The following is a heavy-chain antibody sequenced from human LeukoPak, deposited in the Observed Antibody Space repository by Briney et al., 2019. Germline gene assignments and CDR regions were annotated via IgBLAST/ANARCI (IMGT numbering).Heavy chain of an antibody. J-gene: IGHJ6*04. CDR3: ATDHRIFGVTDV. CDR1: GGTFSSYA. D-gene: IGHD3-3*02. Sequence: ASVKVSCKASGGTFSSYAISWVQQAPGKGLEWMGRVDPEDGETIYAEKFQGRVTITADTSTDTAYMELSSLRSEDTAVYYCATDHRIFGVTDVWGKGTTVTVSS. V-gene: IGHV1-69-2*01. CDR2: VDPEDGET.